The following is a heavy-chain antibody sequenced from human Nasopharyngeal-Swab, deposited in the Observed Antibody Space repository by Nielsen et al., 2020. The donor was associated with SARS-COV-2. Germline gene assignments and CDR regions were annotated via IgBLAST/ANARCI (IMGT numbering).Heavy chain of an antibody. CDR2: ITSGNSV. Sequence: GGALRLSYATSGFTGSPYTMTWVRQATGKGLQWISYITSGNSVQYADSVRGRFTISRDNAKNSLYLQMNSLTAEDTAVYYCARERGGGYGDYWGQGTLVTVSS. CDR3: ARERGGGYGDY. J-gene: IGHJ4*02. V-gene: IGHV3-48*04. D-gene: IGHD5-12*01. CDR1: GFTGSPYT.